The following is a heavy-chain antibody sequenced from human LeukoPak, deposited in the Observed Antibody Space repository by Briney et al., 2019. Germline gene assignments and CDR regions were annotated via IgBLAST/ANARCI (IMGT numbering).Heavy chain of an antibody. D-gene: IGHD1-26*01. Sequence: PGGSLRLSCAASGXTFSRYWMTWVRQAPGKGLEWVENKKQDGTEKYYVDSVKGRFTISRDNATNSLYLQMNSLRAEDTAVYYCARDSEWGLLRSDYWGQGTLVTVSS. CDR3: ARDSEWGLLRSDY. J-gene: IGHJ4*02. V-gene: IGHV3-7*05. CDR2: KKQDGTEK. CDR1: GXTFSRYW.